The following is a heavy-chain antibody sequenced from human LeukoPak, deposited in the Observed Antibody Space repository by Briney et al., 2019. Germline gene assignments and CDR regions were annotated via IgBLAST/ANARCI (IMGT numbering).Heavy chain of an antibody. J-gene: IGHJ2*01. V-gene: IGHV4-59*08. D-gene: IGHD2-21*01. CDR2: IYYGGGT. CDR1: GVSISSYY. CDR3: ASLRWGSAWYFDL. Sequence: PSETLSLTCTVSGVSISSYYWSWIRQPPGKGLEWVGYIYYGGGTNYNPSLKRRRTISVDKYKSLSSLQVNSVAAADTAVYYCASLRWGSAWYFDLWGRGTLVTVSS.